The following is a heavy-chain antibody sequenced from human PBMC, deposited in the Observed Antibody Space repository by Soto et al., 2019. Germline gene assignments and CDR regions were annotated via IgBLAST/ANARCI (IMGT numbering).Heavy chain of an antibody. CDR1: GYTFTSYG. CDR3: ARDLGAGLVDY. V-gene: IGHV1-18*01. J-gene: IGHJ4*02. D-gene: IGHD6-19*01. Sequence: QVQLVQSGAEVKKPGASVQVSCKASGYTFTSYGITWVRQAPGQGLEWMGWINVYNGNTNYSQKLQGRVTMTTDTDTSTAYMELRSLRSDDTAVYYCARDLGAGLVDYWGQGTLVTVPS. CDR2: INVYNGNT.